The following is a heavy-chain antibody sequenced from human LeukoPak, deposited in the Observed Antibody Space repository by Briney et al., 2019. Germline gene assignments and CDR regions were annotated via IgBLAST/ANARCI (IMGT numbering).Heavy chain of an antibody. V-gene: IGHV1-8*01. CDR1: GYTFTSYD. D-gene: IGHD1-1*01. Sequence: ASVKVSCKASGYTFTSYDINWVRQATGQGLEWMGWMNPNSGNTGYAQKLQGRVTMTTDTSTNTAYMELMSLTSDDTAVYYCARAGQLDYWGQGTLVTVSS. CDR2: MNPNSGNT. J-gene: IGHJ4*02. CDR3: ARAGQLDY.